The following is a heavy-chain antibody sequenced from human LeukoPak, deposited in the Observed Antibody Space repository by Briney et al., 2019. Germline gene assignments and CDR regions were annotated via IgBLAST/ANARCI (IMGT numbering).Heavy chain of an antibody. D-gene: IGHD2/OR15-2a*01. V-gene: IGHV3-11*04. CDR3: ARDYVYAFDY. CDR1: GFTFSDYY. J-gene: IGHJ4*02. Sequence: GGSLRLSCAASGFTFSDYYMSWVRQAPGKGLEWVSYISGDGNAKHYTDSVKGRFTISRDNAKNALYLQMNSLRAEDTAVYFCARDYVYAFDYWGQGTLVTVSS. CDR2: ISGDGNAK.